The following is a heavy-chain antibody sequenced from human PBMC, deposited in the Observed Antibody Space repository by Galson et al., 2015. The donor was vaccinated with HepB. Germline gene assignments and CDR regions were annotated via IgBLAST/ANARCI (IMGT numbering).Heavy chain of an antibody. J-gene: IGHJ4*02. CDR1: GFSLSTRGVG. CDR3: ANSRYFGSSPPPYFYY. D-gene: IGHD6-6*01. Sequence: PALVKPTQTLTLTCTFSGFSLSTRGVGVGWIRQPPGKALEWLALIYWDDDKRYSPSLKTRAIITKDTSKTQVILTMDNVDPADTSTYYCANSRYFGSSPPPYFYYWGQGTLVTVSS. V-gene: IGHV2-5*02. CDR2: IYWDDDK.